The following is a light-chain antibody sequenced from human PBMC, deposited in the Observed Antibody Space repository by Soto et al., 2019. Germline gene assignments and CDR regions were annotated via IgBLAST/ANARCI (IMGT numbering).Light chain of an antibody. Sequence: QSALTQPPSASGSLGQSVTIPCTGTSSDVGDYNYVSWYQQHPGKVPKLMIYEVSKRPSGVPDRFSGSKSGNTASLTVSGLQAEDEADYYCSSFAGSPVVFVGGTQLTVL. V-gene: IGLV2-8*01. J-gene: IGLJ2*01. CDR3: SSFAGSPVV. CDR2: EVS. CDR1: SSDVGDYNY.